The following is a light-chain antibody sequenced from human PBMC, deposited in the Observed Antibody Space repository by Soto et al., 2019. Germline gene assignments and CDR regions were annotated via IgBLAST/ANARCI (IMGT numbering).Light chain of an antibody. Sequence: EIVLTQYAGPVSLSPGESATLSCRASQSVSKNYLAWHQPTPGQAPRLLIYGESNRATGIPDWFSGSGSGTDFPLTISRLEPEYFAVYDCQQYGSSGPFGQGTKLDIK. V-gene: IGKV3-20*01. CDR1: QSVSKNY. J-gene: IGKJ1*01. CDR2: GES. CDR3: QQYGSSGP.